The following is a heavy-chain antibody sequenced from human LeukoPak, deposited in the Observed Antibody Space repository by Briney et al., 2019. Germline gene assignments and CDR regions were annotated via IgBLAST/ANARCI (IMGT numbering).Heavy chain of an antibody. V-gene: IGHV3-48*03. D-gene: IGHD2-15*01. CDR1: GFTFSSYE. CDR2: ISSSGSTI. CDR3: SRYSPSFDF. J-gene: IGHJ4*02. Sequence: GGSLRLSCAASGFTFSSYEMNWVRQAPGKGLEWVSYISSSGSTIYYADSVKGRFTISRDNAKNSLYLQMNSLRVEDTAVYFCSRYSPSFDFWGQGTLVTVSS.